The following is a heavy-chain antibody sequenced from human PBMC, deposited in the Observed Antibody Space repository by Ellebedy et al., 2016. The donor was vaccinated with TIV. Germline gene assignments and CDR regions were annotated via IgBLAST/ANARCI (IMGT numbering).Heavy chain of an antibody. J-gene: IGHJ6*02. CDR3: ASIYGNDV. Sequence: SETLSLXXTVSGGSVRSYNYYWSWIRQPPGKGLEWIGYIYNSGIATYNPSLKSRVTISLDTSKNQFSLNLSSVTAADTAVYFCASIYGNDVWGQGATVTVS. D-gene: IGHD3-16*01. V-gene: IGHV4-61*01. CDR1: GGSVRSYNYY. CDR2: IYNSGIA.